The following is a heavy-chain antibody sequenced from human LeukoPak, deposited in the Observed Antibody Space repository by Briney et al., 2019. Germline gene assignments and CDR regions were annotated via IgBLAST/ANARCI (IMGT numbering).Heavy chain of an antibody. CDR2: INPNSAGT. V-gene: IGHV1-2*02. D-gene: IGHD1-14*01. Sequence: ASVKVSCKASGYTFTDHYMHWVRQAPGQGLEWMGWINPNSAGTNYAQKFQGRVTISADKSISTAYLQWSSLKASDTAMYYCARLWSDVRTHSDYWGQGTLVTVSS. CDR1: GYTFTDHY. CDR3: ARLWSDVRTHSDY. J-gene: IGHJ4*02.